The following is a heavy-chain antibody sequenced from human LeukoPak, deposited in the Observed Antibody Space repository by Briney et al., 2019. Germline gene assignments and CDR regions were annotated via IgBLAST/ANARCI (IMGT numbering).Heavy chain of an antibody. CDR2: ISGSGGST. CDR3: AKGPVVPVASYFFDY. J-gene: IGHJ4*02. CDR1: GDTFSNYA. V-gene: IGHV3-23*01. D-gene: IGHD2-2*01. Sequence: PGGSLRLSCAASGDTFSNYAMSWVRQAPGKGLEWVSAISGSGGSTYYADPVKGRFTISRDNSKNTLYVQMNSLRAEDTAVYFCAKGPVVPVASYFFDYWGQGTLVIVSS.